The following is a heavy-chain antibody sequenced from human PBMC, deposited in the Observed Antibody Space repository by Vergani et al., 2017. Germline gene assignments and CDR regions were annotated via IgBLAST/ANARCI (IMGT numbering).Heavy chain of an antibody. Sequence: QVQPVQSGAEVKKPGASVKVSCKASGYTFTGYYMHWVRQAPGQGLEWLGWINPNSGGTNYAQKFQGRVTMTRDTSISTAYMELSRLRSDDPAVYYCARVLLGYTLRFPYNWFDPWGQGTLVTVSS. CDR3: ARVLLGYTLRFPYNWFDP. CDR2: INPNSGGT. V-gene: IGHV1-2*02. J-gene: IGHJ5*02. CDR1: GYTFTGYY. D-gene: IGHD5-18*01.